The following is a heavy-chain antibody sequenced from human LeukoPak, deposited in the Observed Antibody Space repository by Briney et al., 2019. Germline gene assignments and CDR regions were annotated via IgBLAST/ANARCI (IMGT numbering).Heavy chain of an antibody. CDR2: ISGSGGST. V-gene: IGHV3-23*01. J-gene: IGHJ3*02. Sequence: GGSLRLSCAASGFTFSSYAMSWVRQAPGKGLEWVSAISGSGGSTYYADSVKGRFTISRDNSKNTLYLQMNSLRAEDTAIYYCARQAAATGRPFDIWGQGTMVTVSS. CDR3: ARQAAATGRPFDI. CDR1: GFTFSSYA. D-gene: IGHD6-13*01.